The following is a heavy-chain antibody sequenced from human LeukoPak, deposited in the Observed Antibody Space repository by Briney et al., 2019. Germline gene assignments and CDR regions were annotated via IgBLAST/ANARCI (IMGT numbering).Heavy chain of an antibody. CDR1: GVSISGYY. CDR2: IYSGSA. V-gene: IGHV4-4*07. CDR3: VRGQFFFAF. Sequence: SETLSLTCTVSGVSISGYYWSWIRQPAGKGLEWIGCIYSGSANYNPSLKSRVTISVDTSKNQFSLTLTSVTAADTAVYYCVRGQFFFAFWGRGTPVTVSS. D-gene: IGHD5-24*01. J-gene: IGHJ2*01.